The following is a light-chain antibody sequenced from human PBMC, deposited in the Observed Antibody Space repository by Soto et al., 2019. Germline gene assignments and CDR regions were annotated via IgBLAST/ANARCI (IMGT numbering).Light chain of an antibody. CDR1: SSDVGTSNL. Sequence: QSALTQPASVSGSPGQSITISRTGTSSDVGTSNLVSWYQQCPGKTPKLMIYEGTKRPSGVSNRFSGSKSGNTASLTISGLQADDEADYYCCSYAGSTTHVIFGGGTKVTVL. V-gene: IGLV2-23*01. CDR2: EGT. J-gene: IGLJ2*01. CDR3: CSYAGSTTHVI.